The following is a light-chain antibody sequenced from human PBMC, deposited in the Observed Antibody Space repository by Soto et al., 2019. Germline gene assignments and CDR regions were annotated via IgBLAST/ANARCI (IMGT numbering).Light chain of an antibody. CDR2: GAS. CDR1: QSVSSN. CDR3: QQYKNWPPVT. V-gene: IGKV3-15*01. J-gene: IGKJ4*01. Sequence: ETVMTQSPATLSVSPGDRATLSCRASQSVSSNLAWYQQKPGQAPRLLIYGASIRATGIPARFSGSGSGTEFTLTIISLQSEDFGLYYCQQYKNWPPVTFGGGTKVEIK.